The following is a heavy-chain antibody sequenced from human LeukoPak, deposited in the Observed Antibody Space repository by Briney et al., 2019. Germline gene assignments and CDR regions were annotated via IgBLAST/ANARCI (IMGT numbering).Heavy chain of an antibody. Sequence: GGSLRLSRAPYGFTYSSDAISCVRQPPGRRMGWDTAISGTGVSTYYTASVKGRFTISRDNSKNTLYLQMNSLRVDDTAVYYCAKKYYYDSSGYHFDYWGQGTLVTVSS. V-gene: IGHV3-23*01. CDR1: GFTYSSDA. D-gene: IGHD3-22*01. J-gene: IGHJ4*02. CDR2: ISGTGVST. CDR3: AKKYYYDSSGYHFDY.